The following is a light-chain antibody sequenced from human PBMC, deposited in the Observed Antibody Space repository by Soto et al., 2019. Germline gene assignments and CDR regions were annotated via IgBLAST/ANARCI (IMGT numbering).Light chain of an antibody. V-gene: IGLV2-14*03. CDR3: SSYTNSIVV. Sequence: QSVLTQPASVSGSPGQSITFSCTGPNSDVGTYKYVSWYQQHPGKAPKLMIYDVRNRPSGVSNRFSGSKSDKTASLTISGIQAEDEADYYCSSYTNSIVVFGGGTKLTVL. CDR2: DVR. J-gene: IGLJ2*01. CDR1: NSDVGTYKY.